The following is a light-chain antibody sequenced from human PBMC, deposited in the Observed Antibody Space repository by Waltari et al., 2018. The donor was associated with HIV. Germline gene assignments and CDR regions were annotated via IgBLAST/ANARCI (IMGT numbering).Light chain of an antibody. CDR3: CSYAGITTWV. J-gene: IGLJ3*02. CDR2: DVT. Sequence: QSALTQPASVSGSPGPSITIPCTGTSNDLDRYDLAPWYQHQPGRAPKLIIYDVTKWPSGVSHRFSGSKSGATASLTISGLQAEDEADYYCCSYAGITTWVFGGGTKVTVL. V-gene: IGLV2-23*02. CDR1: SNDLDRYDL.